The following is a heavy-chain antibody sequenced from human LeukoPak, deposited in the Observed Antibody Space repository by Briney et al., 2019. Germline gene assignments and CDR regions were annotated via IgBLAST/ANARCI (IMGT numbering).Heavy chain of an antibody. CDR1: GGTFSSYA. J-gene: IGHJ3*02. CDR2: IIPIFGTA. D-gene: IGHD3-10*01. Sequence: SVKVSCKASGGTFSSYAISWVRQAPGQGLEWMGGIIPIFGTANYAQKFQGRVTITTDESTSTAYMELSSLRSEDTAVYYCARDLRAGGPGAFDIWGQGTMVTVSS. CDR3: ARDLRAGGPGAFDI. V-gene: IGHV1-69*05.